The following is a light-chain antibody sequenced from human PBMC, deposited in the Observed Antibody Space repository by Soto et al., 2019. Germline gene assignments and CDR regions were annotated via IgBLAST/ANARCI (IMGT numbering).Light chain of an antibody. J-gene: IGLJ1*01. Sequence: QSVLTQPPSASGTPGQRVTISCSGSNSNIGSNTVNWYQQLPGTAPKLLIYYDNLRPSGVPDRISGSKSGTSASLAISGLQSDDEADYYCAAWDDSLNGRVFGTGPKLTGL. CDR1: NSNIGSNT. CDR2: YDN. CDR3: AAWDDSLNGRV. V-gene: IGLV1-44*01.